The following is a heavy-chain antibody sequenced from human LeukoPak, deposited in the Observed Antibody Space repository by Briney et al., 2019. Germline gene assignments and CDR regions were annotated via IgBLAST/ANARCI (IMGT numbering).Heavy chain of an antibody. J-gene: IGHJ6*02. CDR1: GFTFSSYS. D-gene: IGHD3-3*01. CDR3: ARVLEGVYDFCSGYYRDYYYYYGMDV. Sequence: PGGSLRLSCAASGFTFSSYSMNWVRQAPGKGLEWVSSISSSSSYIYYADSVKGRFTISRDNAKNSLYLQMNSLRAEDTAVYYCARVLEGVYDFCSGYYRDYYYYYGMDVWGQGTTVTVSS. V-gene: IGHV3-21*01. CDR2: ISSSSSYI.